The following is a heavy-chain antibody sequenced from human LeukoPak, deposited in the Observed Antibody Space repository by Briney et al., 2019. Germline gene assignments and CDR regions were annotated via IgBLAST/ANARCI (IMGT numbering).Heavy chain of an antibody. V-gene: IGHV1-18*01. J-gene: IGHJ4*02. D-gene: IGHD3-10*01. Sequence: ASVKVSCKASGYTFTSYGISWVRQAPGQGLEWMGWISAYNGNTNYAQKLQGRVTMTTDTSTSTAYMERRSLRSDDAAVYYCATYPLHYGSGSAIDYWGQGTLVTVSS. CDR3: ATYPLHYGSGSAIDY. CDR1: GYTFTSYG. CDR2: ISAYNGNT.